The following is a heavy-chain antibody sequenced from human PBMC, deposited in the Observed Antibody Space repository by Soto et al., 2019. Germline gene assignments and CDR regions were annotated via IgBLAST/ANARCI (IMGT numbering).Heavy chain of an antibody. J-gene: IGHJ6*04. CDR2: INHSGST. CDR1: GGSFSGYY. D-gene: IGHD2-15*01. Sequence: QVQLQQWGAGLLKPSETLSLTCAVYGGSFSGYYWIWIRQPPGKGLEWIGEINHSGSTNYNPSLKSRVTISVDTSKNQFSLKLSSVTAADTAVYYCARGKGYCSGGSCYRPGKMDVWGKGTTVTVSS. V-gene: IGHV4-34*01. CDR3: ARGKGYCSGGSCYRPGKMDV.